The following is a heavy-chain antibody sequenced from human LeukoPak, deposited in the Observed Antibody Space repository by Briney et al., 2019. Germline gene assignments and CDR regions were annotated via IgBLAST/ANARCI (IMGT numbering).Heavy chain of an antibody. Sequence: GGSLRLSCAASGFTFSIYGMSWVRQAPGKGLEWVANIKQDGSEKYYVDSMKGRFTISRDNAKNSLYLQMNSLRAEDTAVYYCARGKYYYDSTGYYPGGDYWGQGTLVTVSS. J-gene: IGHJ4*02. CDR3: ARGKYYYDSTGYYPGGDY. D-gene: IGHD3-22*01. CDR2: IKQDGSEK. CDR1: GFTFSIYG. V-gene: IGHV3-7*01.